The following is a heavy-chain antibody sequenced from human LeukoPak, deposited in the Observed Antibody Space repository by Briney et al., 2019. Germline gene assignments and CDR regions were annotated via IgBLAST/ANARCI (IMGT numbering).Heavy chain of an antibody. J-gene: IGHJ4*02. CDR2: FSREDGQR. V-gene: IGHV1-24*01. CDR3: ATSYSSIWFGEPLDY. Sequence: VASVKVSCMVSGYTLTEISMHWVRQAPGKGLEWMGGFSREDGQRIYAQKFQGRVTLTEDKSTDTAYMELRSLRSDDTPVYYCATSYSSIWFGEPLDYWGQGTLVTVSS. D-gene: IGHD3-10*01. CDR1: GYTLTEIS.